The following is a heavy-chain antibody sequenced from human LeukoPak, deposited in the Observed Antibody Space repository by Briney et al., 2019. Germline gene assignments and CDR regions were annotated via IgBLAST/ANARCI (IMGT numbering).Heavy chain of an antibody. CDR1: GGSFSGHY. J-gene: IGHJ6*02. Sequence: NSSETLSLTCAVYGGSFSGHYWSWIRQPPGKGLEWIGEINHSGSTNYNPSLKSRVTISVDTSKNQFSLKLSSVTAADTAVYYCAREESRWGQGTTVTVSS. V-gene: IGHV4-34*01. CDR3: AREESR. D-gene: IGHD5-24*01. CDR2: INHSGST.